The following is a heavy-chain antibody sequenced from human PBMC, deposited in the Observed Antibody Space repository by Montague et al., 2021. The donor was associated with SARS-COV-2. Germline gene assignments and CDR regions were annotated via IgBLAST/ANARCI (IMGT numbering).Heavy chain of an antibody. Sequence: SETLSLTCTVSGGSISSSSYYWGWIRQPPGQGLEWIGSIYYSGSTYYNPSLKSRVTISVDTSKNQFSLKLSSVTAADTAVYYCAGLDRGITIFGVVRGYFDLWGRGTLVTVSS. CDR2: IYYSGST. V-gene: IGHV4-39*01. CDR3: AGLDRGITIFGVVRGYFDL. J-gene: IGHJ2*01. CDR1: GGSISSSSYY. D-gene: IGHD3-3*01.